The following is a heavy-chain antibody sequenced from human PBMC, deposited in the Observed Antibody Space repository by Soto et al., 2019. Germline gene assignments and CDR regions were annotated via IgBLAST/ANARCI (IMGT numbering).Heavy chain of an antibody. Sequence: EVQLLDSGGGLVQPGGSLRLSCAASGFTFSGYALTWVRQAPGKGLEWVSAISGGGDATFYADSVKGRFTISRDNSKXXXXXXXXXXXXXXXXXXXXXXXXXXSTGRPDLWYFDLWGRGTLVTVSS. V-gene: IGHV3-23*01. CDR2: ISGGGDAT. D-gene: IGHD3-3*01. CDR3: XXXXXXSTGRPDLWYFDL. J-gene: IGHJ2*01. CDR1: GFTFSGYA.